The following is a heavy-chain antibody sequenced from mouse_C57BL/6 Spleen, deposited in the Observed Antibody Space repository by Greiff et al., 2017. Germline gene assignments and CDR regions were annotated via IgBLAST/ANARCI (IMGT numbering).Heavy chain of an antibody. CDR2: IYPRDGST. D-gene: IGHD2-4*01. Sequence: VQLQQSGPELVKPGASVKLSCKASGYTFTSYDINWVKQRPGQGLEWIGWIYPRDGSTKYNEKFKGKATLTVDTSSSTAYMELHSLTSEDSAVYFCARSGDYPGFAYWGQGTLVTVSA. CDR1: GYTFTSYD. CDR3: ARSGDYPGFAY. J-gene: IGHJ3*01. V-gene: IGHV1-85*01.